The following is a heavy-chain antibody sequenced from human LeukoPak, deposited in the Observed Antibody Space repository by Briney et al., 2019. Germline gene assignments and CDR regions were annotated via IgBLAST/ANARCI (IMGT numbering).Heavy chain of an antibody. D-gene: IGHD6-19*01. CDR1: GFTFSSNY. CDR3: ARDLPGIAVTGTRPLDY. V-gene: IGHV3-53*01. J-gene: IGHJ4*02. Sequence: GGSLRLSCAASGFTFSSNYMSWVRQAPGKGLEWVSVIYSGGSTYYADSVKGRFTISRDNSENTLYLELNSLRAEDTAVYYCARDLPGIAVTGTRPLDYWGQGTLVTVSS. CDR2: IYSGGST.